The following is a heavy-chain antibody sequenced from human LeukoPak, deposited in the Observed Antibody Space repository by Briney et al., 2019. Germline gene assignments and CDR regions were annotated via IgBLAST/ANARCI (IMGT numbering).Heavy chain of an antibody. CDR3: ARVRGSYYHYGMDV. Sequence: ASVKVSCKASGYTLTYYDINWVRQATGQGLEWMGWMNPNSGDTGYAQKFQGRATMTRNTSMSTVYMELSSLRSEDTAVYYCARVRGSYYHYGMDVWGQGTTVTVSS. V-gene: IGHV1-8*01. CDR1: GYTLTYYD. D-gene: IGHD1-26*01. CDR2: MNPNSGDT. J-gene: IGHJ6*02.